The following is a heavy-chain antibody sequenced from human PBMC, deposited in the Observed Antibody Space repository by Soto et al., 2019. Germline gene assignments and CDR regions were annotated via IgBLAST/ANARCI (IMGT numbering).Heavy chain of an antibody. V-gene: IGHV3-23*01. Sequence: GGSLRLSCAASGFTFSNYAMSWVRQAPGKGLEWVSAISASVGSTYYTDSVKGRFTISRDTSKNTLYLQMNSLRAEDTAVYYCAKGGQSYDYWGQGTLVTVSS. CDR3: AKGGQSYDY. CDR1: GFTFSNYA. D-gene: IGHD3-10*01. CDR2: ISASVGST. J-gene: IGHJ4*02.